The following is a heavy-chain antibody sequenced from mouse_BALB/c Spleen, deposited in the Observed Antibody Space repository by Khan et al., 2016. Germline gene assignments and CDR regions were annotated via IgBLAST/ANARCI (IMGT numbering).Heavy chain of an antibody. Sequence: EVQLQESGPGLVKPSQSLSLTCTVTGYSITSDYAWNWIRQFPGNKLEWMGYISYSGSTSYNPSLKSRISITRDTSKNQFFLQSNSVTTEDTATCYCARFPSYYAMDYWGQGTSVTVSS. V-gene: IGHV3-2*02. J-gene: IGHJ4*01. CDR2: ISYSGST. CDR3: ARFPSYYAMDY. CDR1: GYSITSDYA.